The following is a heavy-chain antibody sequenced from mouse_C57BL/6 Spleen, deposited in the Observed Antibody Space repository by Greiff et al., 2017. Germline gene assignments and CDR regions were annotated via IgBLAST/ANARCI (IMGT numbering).Heavy chain of an antibody. CDR2: IWSGGST. D-gene: IGHD1-1*01. CDR1: GFSLTSYG. Sequence: VKLQESGPGLVQPSQSLSITCTVSGFSLTSYGVHWVRQSPGKGLEWLGVIWSGGSTDYNAAFISRLSISTDNSKSQVFFKMNSLQADDTALYYCAREGYCGSSPYFDVWGTGTTVTVSS. J-gene: IGHJ1*03. CDR3: AREGYCGSSPYFDV. V-gene: IGHV2-2*01.